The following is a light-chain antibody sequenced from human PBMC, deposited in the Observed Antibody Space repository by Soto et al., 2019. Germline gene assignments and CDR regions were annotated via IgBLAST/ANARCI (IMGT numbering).Light chain of an antibody. Sequence: QSVLTQPPSASGTPGQRVTISCSGSSSNIGSNTVNWYQQLPGTAPKLLIYSNNQRPSGVPDRFSGSKSGTSASLAISGLQSEDEADYYCGSYTTSSTYVFGTGTKLTVL. CDR3: GSYTTSSTYV. J-gene: IGLJ1*01. CDR1: SSNIGSNT. CDR2: SNN. V-gene: IGLV1-44*01.